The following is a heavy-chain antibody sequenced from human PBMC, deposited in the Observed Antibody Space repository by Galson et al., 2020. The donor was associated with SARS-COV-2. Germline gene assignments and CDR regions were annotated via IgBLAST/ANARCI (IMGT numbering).Heavy chain of an antibody. V-gene: IGHV4-4*02. CDR3: ASHYETRGYGAFDI. D-gene: IGHD3-22*01. CDR2: IFQSGTT. J-gene: IGHJ3*02. CDR1: GDSVSSNHW. Sequence: SLTCAVSGDSVSSNHWWSWVRQPPGKGLEWNGEIFQSGTTNYNPSLKSRVTISLDRSKNHISLNVRSVTAADTAVYYCASHYETRGYGAFDIWGQGTMVTVSS.